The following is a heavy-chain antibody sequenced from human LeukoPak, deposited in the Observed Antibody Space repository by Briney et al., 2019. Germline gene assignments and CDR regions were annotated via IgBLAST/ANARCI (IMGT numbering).Heavy chain of an antibody. V-gene: IGHV3-48*01. CDR1: GFTFSNYS. D-gene: IGHD3-10*01. Sequence: GGSLRLSCEASGFTFSNYSMNWVRQAPGKGLEWVSYIRSSSTTIYYADSVKGRFTISRDNAKNSLYLQMNSLRAEDTAVYYCAREQYISGKSLDYWGQGKLVTVSS. CDR3: AREQYISGKSLDY. CDR2: IRSSSTTI. J-gene: IGHJ4*01.